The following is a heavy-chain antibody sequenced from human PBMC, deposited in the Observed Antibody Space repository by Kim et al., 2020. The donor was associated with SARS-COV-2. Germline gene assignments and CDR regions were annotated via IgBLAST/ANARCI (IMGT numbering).Heavy chain of an antibody. J-gene: IGHJ4*02. V-gene: IGHV3-15*01. D-gene: IGHD2-21*01. CDR1: GFTFSNAW. CDR3: TTDPSHCGGDCYPDY. Sequence: GGSLRLSCAASGFTFSNAWMSWVRQAPGKGLEWVGRIKSKTDGGTTDYAAPVKGRFTISRDDSKNTLYLQMNSLKTEDTAVYYCTTDPSHCGGDCYPDYWGQGTLVTVSS. CDR2: IKSKTDGGTT.